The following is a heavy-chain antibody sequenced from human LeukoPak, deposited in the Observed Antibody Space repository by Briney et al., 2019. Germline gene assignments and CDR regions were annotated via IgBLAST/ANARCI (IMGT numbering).Heavy chain of an antibody. CDR2: IKQDGSEK. V-gene: IGHV3-7*03. CDR1: GFTFSSYW. Sequence: GGSLRLSCAASGFTFSSYWMSWVRQAPGKGLEWVANIKQDGSEKYYVDSVKGRFTISRDNSKNTLYLQMNSLRAEDTAVYYCARENTYSYDSSGYYYVSGRGLNFDYWGQGTLVTVSS. J-gene: IGHJ4*02. CDR3: ARENTYSYDSSGYYYVSGRGLNFDY. D-gene: IGHD3-22*01.